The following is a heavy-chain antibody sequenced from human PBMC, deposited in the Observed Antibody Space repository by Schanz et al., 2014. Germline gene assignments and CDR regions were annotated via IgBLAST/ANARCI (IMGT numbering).Heavy chain of an antibody. CDR1: GGSISSYY. CDR3: ASGYCGMDV. D-gene: IGHD2-21*01. CDR2: IYYNGST. V-gene: IGHV4-59*01. Sequence: QVQLQESGPGLVKPSETLSLTCTVSGGSISSYYWNWIRQPPGKGLEWIGYIYYNGSTNYNASLKGRVSMSLVSFKMQFAPKLGSVAAADARVYYSASGYCGMDVWGQGTTVTVSS. J-gene: IGHJ6*02.